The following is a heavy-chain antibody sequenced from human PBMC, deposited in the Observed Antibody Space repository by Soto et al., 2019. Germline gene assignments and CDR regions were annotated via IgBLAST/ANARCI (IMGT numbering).Heavy chain of an antibody. CDR2: ISGSGGST. Sequence: GGSLRLSCAASGFTFSSYAMSWVRQAPGKGLEWVSAISGSGGSTYYADSVKGRFTISRDNSKNTLYLQMNSLRAEDTAVYYCAKGNDYGDPAPGNYYYYYGMDVWGQGTTVTVSS. D-gene: IGHD4-17*01. CDR1: GFTFSSYA. CDR3: AKGNDYGDPAPGNYYYYYGMDV. J-gene: IGHJ6*02. V-gene: IGHV3-23*01.